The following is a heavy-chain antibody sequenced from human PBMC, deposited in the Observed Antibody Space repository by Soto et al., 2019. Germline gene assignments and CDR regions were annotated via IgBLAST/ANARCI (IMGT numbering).Heavy chain of an antibody. CDR2: ISTTSHYI. V-gene: IGHV3-21*01. CDR3: AKGTDPAMEQGLDD. J-gene: IGHJ4*02. CDR1: GFTFSHYS. D-gene: IGHD5-18*01. Sequence: GGSLRLSCEGSGFTFSHYSMNWVRQAPGKGLEWVSSISTTSHYIYYADSLRGRFTISRDNAKNSVFLQMNSLRAEDMAVYYCAKGTDPAMEQGLDDWGPGTLVTVSS.